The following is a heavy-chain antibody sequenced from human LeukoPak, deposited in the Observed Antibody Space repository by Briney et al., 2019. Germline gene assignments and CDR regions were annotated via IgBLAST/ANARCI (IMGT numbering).Heavy chain of an antibody. D-gene: IGHD3-9*01. V-gene: IGHV1-2*02. J-gene: IGHJ4*02. CDR3: AREGVLRYFDWLLPFDY. CDR1: GYTFTGYY. CDR2: INPNSGGT. Sequence: GASVKVSCKASGYTFTGYYMHWVRQAPGQGLEWMGWINPNSGGTNYAQKFQGRVTMTRDTSISTAYMELSRLRSDDTAVYHCAREGVLRYFDWLLPFDYWGQGTLVTVSS.